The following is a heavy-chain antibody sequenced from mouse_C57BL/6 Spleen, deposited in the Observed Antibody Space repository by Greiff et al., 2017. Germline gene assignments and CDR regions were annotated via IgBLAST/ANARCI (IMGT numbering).Heavy chain of an antibody. J-gene: IGHJ2*01. CDR1: GYTFTSYW. V-gene: IGHV1-52*01. CDR2: IDPSDSET. Sequence: VKLQESGAELVRPGSSVKLSCKASGYTFTSYWMHWVKQRPIQGLEWIGNIDPSDSETHYNQKFKDKATLTVDKSSSTAYMQLSSLTSEDSAVYYCARLGRPAYFDYWGQGTTLTVSS. CDR3: ARLGRPAYFDY. D-gene: IGHD4-1*01.